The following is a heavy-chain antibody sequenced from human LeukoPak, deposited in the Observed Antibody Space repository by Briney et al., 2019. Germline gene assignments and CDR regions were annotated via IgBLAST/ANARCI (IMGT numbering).Heavy chain of an antibody. CDR3: ARDKRGPILY. Sequence: SETLSLTCTVSGGSISSYYWSWIRQPPGKGLEWIGYIYYSGSTNYNPSLKSRVTISVDTSKNQFSLKLSSVTAADTAVYYCARDKRGPILYWGQGTLVTDSS. CDR2: IYYSGST. CDR1: GGSISSYY. J-gene: IGHJ4*02. D-gene: IGHD5-12*01. V-gene: IGHV4-59*01.